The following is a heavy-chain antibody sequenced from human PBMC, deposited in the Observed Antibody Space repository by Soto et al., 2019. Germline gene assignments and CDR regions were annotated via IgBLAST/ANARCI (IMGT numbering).Heavy chain of an antibody. V-gene: IGHV3-23*01. D-gene: IGHD3-16*01. CDR2: ISDSGAIA. CDR3: AKDLNYGY. J-gene: IGHJ4*02. Sequence: PGGSLRLSCAASGFTFSSYAMTWVRQAPGKGLEWVSGISDSGAIADHADSVQGRFTISRDNSKDTLYLQMNSLRAEDTAVYYCAKDLNYGYWGQGTLVTVSS. CDR1: GFTFSSYA.